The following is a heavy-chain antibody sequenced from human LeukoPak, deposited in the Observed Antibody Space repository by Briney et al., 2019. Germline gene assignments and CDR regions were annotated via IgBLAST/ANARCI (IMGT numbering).Heavy chain of an antibody. D-gene: IGHD5-24*01. J-gene: IGHJ4*02. CDR2: ISNDGTST. V-gene: IGHV3-74*01. CDR3: AKDTERYNPRGDCYNS. Sequence: PGGSLRLSCAVSGLTFSNYWMHWVRQAPGKGLVWVSRISNDGTSTSYADSVKGRFTISRDNSKNTLYLQMNSLRAEDTAVYYCAKDTERYNPRGDCYNSWGQGTLVTVSS. CDR1: GLTFSNYW.